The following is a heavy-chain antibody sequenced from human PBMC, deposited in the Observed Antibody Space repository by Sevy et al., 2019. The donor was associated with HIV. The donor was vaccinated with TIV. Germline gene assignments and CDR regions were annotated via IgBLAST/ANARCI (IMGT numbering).Heavy chain of an antibody. CDR1: GGSVSSGSYY. V-gene: IGHV4-61*01. CDR2: IYYSGST. CDR3: ARDFIAAAGTFDY. Sequence: SETLSLTCTVSGGSVSSGSYYWSWIRQPPGKGLEWIGYIYYSGSTNYNPSLKSRVTISVDTSKNQFSLKLSSVTAADTAVHYCARDFIAAAGTFDYWGQGTLVTVSS. D-gene: IGHD6-13*01. J-gene: IGHJ4*02.